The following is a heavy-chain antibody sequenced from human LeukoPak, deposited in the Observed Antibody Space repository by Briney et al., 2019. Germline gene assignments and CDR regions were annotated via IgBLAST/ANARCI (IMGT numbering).Heavy chain of an antibody. CDR1: RFTFSNYG. Sequence: GRSLRLSCAASRFTFSNYGMHWVRQAPGKGLEWVAGIWYDGSNKYYADFVKDRFTISRDNSKNTLYLQMNSLRAEDTAVYYCARDRYGDHDYYYGMDVWGQGTTVAVSS. CDR2: IWYDGSNK. D-gene: IGHD4-17*01. V-gene: IGHV3-33*01. J-gene: IGHJ6*02. CDR3: ARDRYGDHDYYYGMDV.